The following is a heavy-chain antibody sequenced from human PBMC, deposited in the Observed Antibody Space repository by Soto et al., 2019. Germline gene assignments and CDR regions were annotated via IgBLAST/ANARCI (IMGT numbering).Heavy chain of an antibody. V-gene: IGHV4-34*01. CDR3: ERDKITGLFDY. CDR1: GGSFSGYY. D-gene: IGHD2-8*02. CDR2: INHSGST. J-gene: IGHJ4*02. Sequence: QVQLQQWGAGLLKPSETLSLTCAVYGGSFSGYYWTWIRQPPGTGLEWIGEINHSGSTNYNPSLKSRVTRTVDTSKNQFSLKLTSVTAADTAVYYCERDKITGLFDYWGQGTLVTVSS.